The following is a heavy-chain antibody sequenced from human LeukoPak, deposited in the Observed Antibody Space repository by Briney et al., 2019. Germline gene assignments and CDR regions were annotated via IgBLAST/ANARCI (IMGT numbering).Heavy chain of an antibody. Sequence: SETLSLTCTVSGGSISSYYWSWIRQPPGKGLEWIGYIYYSGSTNYNPSLKSRVTISVDTSKNQFSLKLSSVTAADTAVYYCARHPLIVGATSRVRELWGQGTLVTVSS. D-gene: IGHD1-26*01. CDR1: GGSISSYY. V-gene: IGHV4-59*08. CDR2: IYYSGST. J-gene: IGHJ4*02. CDR3: ARHPLIVGATSRVREL.